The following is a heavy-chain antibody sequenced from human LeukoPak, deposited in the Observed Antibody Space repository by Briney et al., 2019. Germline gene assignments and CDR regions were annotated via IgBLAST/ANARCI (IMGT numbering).Heavy chain of an antibody. V-gene: IGHV3-21*01. CDR1: GFTFSSYS. D-gene: IGHD3-22*01. J-gene: IGHJ4*02. Sequence: GGSLRLSCAASGFTFSSYSMNWVRQAPGKGLEWVSSISSSSSYIYYADSVKGRFTISRDNAKNSLYLQMNSLRAEDTAVYNCARWVVDYYDSSGPFDYWGQGTLVTVSS. CDR3: ARWVVDYYDSSGPFDY. CDR2: ISSSSSYI.